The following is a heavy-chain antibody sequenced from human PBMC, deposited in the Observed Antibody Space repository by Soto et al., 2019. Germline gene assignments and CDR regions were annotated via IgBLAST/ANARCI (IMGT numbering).Heavy chain of an antibody. J-gene: IGHJ6*02. V-gene: IGHV3-30*18. CDR3: AKDRGKGGTTPRPFGRYYYYGMDV. CDR2: ISYDGSNK. Sequence: GGSLRLSCAASGFTFSSYGMHWVRQAPGKGLEWVAVISYDGSNKYYADSVKGRFTISRDNSKNTLYLQMNSLRAEDTAVYYCAKDRGKGGTTPRPFGRYYYYGMDVWGQGTTVTVSS. CDR1: GFTFSSYG. D-gene: IGHD1-1*01.